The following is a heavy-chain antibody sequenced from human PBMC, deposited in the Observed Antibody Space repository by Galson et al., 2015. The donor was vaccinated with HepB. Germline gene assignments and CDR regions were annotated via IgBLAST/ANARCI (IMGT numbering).Heavy chain of an antibody. J-gene: IGHJ4*02. CDR2: INPNSGGT. CDR3: ARGSYGSGSYMVY. D-gene: IGHD3-10*01. Sequence: SVKVSCKASGYTFTGYYMHWVRQAPGQGLEWMGRINPNSGGTNYAQKFQGRVTMTRDTSISTAYMELSRLRSDDTVVYYCARGSYGSGSYMVYWGQGTLVTVSS. V-gene: IGHV1-2*05. CDR1: GYTFTGYY.